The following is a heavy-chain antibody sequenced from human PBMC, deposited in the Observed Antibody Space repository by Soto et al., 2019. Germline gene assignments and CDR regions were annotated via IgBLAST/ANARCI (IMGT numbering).Heavy chain of an antibody. J-gene: IGHJ4*02. Sequence: ASVKVSCKASGYTFTSYYMHWVRQAPGQGLEWMGIINPSGGSTSYAQKFQGRVTMTRDTSTSTVYMELRSLRSDDTAVYYCASGGGAAALHWGQGTLVTVSS. CDR1: GYTFTSYY. V-gene: IGHV1-46*01. CDR3: ASGGGAAALH. D-gene: IGHD6-13*01. CDR2: INPSGGST.